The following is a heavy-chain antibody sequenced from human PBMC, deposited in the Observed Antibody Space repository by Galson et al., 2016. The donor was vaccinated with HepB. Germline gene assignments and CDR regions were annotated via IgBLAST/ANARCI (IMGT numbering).Heavy chain of an antibody. CDR1: GGALSIGTYY. J-gene: IGHJ4*02. D-gene: IGHD6-19*01. CDR3: ASTVAVPDFYFDY. V-gene: IGHV4-61*02. CDR2: VYASGSS. Sequence: TLSLTCTVSGGALSIGTYYWSWIRQPAGKALEWIGRVYASGSSHYNPSLKSRVTMSVDTAKSQFYLSLTSVTAADTAVYYCASTVAVPDFYFDYWGQGTRVTVSS.